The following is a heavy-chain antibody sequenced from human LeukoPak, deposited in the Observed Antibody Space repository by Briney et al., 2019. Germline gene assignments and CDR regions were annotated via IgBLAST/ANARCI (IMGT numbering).Heavy chain of an antibody. Sequence: GGSLRLSCAASGFTFSSHGSHWVRQAPGKGLEWVAVIWYDGSKKYYTESVKGRFTISRDDSKNTLYLEMNSLRAEDTAVYYCARDVGNFDSGSAHFDYWGQGTLVTVPS. J-gene: IGHJ4*02. CDR1: GFTFSSHG. CDR2: IWYDGSKK. D-gene: IGHD3-10*01. CDR3: ARDVGNFDSGSAHFDY. V-gene: IGHV3-33*01.